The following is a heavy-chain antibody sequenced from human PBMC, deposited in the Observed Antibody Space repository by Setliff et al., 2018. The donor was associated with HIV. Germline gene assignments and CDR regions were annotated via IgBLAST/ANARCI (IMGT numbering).Heavy chain of an antibody. Sequence: EASVKVSCKASGGIGTYAISWVRQAPGQGLEWMGGSIPNYSVETQKFRDRVSIYVDQSRRTAYMELRNLRFDDTALYFCARGGRWWGPNNPSPHFYHMDLWGSGTSVTVSS. J-gene: IGHJ6*04. CDR3: ARGGRWWGPNNPSPHFYHMDL. CDR1: GGIGTYA. CDR2: SIPNYSVE. D-gene: IGHD2-15*01. V-gene: IGHV1-69*10.